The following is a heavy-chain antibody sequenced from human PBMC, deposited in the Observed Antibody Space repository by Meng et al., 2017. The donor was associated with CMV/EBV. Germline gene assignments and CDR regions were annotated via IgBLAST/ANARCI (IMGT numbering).Heavy chain of an antibody. D-gene: IGHD3-10*01. CDR2: ISSSSSYI. CDR3: ARDQTLGVIPLEYYYYGMDV. Sequence: GESLKISCAASGFTFSSYSMNWVRQAPGKGLEWVSSISSSSSYIYYADSVKGRFTISRDNAKNTLYLQMNSLRAEDTAVYYCARDQTLGVIPLEYYYYGMDVWGQGTTVTVSS. V-gene: IGHV3-21*01. CDR1: GFTFSSYS. J-gene: IGHJ6*02.